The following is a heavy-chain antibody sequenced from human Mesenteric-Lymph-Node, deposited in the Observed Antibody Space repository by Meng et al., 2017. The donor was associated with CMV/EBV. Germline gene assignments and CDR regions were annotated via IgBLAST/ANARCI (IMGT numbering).Heavy chain of an antibody. CDR2: VCHNGST. V-gene: IGHV4-4*02. J-gene: IGHJ4*02. CDR1: GGSSDSSNW. Sequence: GGSSDSSNWGSWDRQPPGKGLGWIGEVCHNGSTNCNPSLKSRVTISVDNSTTHFSLPLSSVPPSDTAVSYCARDLDGSAAIRGSWFYWGQGTLVTVSS. CDR3: ARDLDGSAAIRGSWFY. D-gene: IGHD3-16*01.